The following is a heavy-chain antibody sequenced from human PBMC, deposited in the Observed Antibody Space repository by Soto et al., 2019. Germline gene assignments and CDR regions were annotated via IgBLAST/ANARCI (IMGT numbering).Heavy chain of an antibody. J-gene: IGHJ6*02. D-gene: IGHD2-2*01. CDR1: GGFVNSDTHS. Sequence: QVQLQESGPGLVKPSETLSLTCTVSGGFVNSDTHSWSWIRQTPGKRLEGIGFIYSGGSTKNPSPRSRVTMSVDTSKNQFSLKLRSVIVADTAVYHCARFVRSCSATTCSTRADVWGQGITVTVSS. V-gene: IGHV4-61*01. CDR3: ARFVRSCSATTCSTRADV. CDR2: IYSGGST.